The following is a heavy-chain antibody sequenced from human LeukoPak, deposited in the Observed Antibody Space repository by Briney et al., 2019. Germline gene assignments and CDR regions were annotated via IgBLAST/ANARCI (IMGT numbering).Heavy chain of an antibody. J-gene: IGHJ4*02. V-gene: IGHV4-34*01. Sequence: NPSETLSLTCAVYGGSFSGYYWSWIRQPPGKGLEWIGEINHSGSTNYNPSLKSRVTISVDTSKNQFSLKLSSVTAADTAVYYCARGRRGYYDSSGPNHYWGQGTLVTVSS. D-gene: IGHD3-22*01. CDR1: GGSFSGYY. CDR2: INHSGST. CDR3: ARGRRGYYDSSGPNHY.